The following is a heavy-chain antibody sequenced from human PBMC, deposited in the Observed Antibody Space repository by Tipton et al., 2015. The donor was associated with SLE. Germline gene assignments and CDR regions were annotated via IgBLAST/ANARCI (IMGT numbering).Heavy chain of an antibody. CDR1: GFTFSSYG. Sequence: SGFTFSSYGMHWVRQAPGKGLEWVAVIWYDGSNKYYADSTKGRFTLSRDNSKNTLYLQMNSLRAEDTAVYYCAREGILTGYSPAPFDYWGQGTLVTVSS. D-gene: IGHD3-9*01. J-gene: IGHJ4*02. CDR3: AREGILTGYSPAPFDY. CDR2: IWYDGSNK. V-gene: IGHV3-33*01.